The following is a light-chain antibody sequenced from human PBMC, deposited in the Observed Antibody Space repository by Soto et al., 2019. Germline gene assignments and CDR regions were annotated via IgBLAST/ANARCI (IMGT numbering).Light chain of an antibody. CDR2: DAS. Sequence: DIQMTQSPSSLSASVGDRVTITCQASQDISNYLNWYQQKPGKAPNLLFYDASNLQTGVPSRFSGSGSGTDFTFTISNLQPEDIATYYCQQYDNLPSITFGQGTRLDFK. J-gene: IGKJ5*01. CDR3: QQYDNLPSIT. V-gene: IGKV1-33*01. CDR1: QDISNY.